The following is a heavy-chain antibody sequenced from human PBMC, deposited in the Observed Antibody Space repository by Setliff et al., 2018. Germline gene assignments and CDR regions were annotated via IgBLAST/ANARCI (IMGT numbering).Heavy chain of an antibody. CDR3: LRLVRYCTKIACQATSGDEV. Sequence: ASVKVSCKASGYTLSNSILSWVRQAPGQGLEWVGWVSAYNGKTYFAQKFQDRITLTTDTSTNTGYLELRGLRSDDTAVYYCLRLVRYCTKIACQATSGDEVWGLGTLVTVSS. D-gene: IGHD2-8*01. J-gene: IGHJ4*02. CDR1: GYTLSNSI. V-gene: IGHV1-18*01. CDR2: VSAYNGKT.